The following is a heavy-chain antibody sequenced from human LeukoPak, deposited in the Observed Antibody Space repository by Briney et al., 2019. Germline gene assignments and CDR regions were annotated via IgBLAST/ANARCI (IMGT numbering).Heavy chain of an antibody. CDR2: ISESGGTT. Sequence: GGSLRLSCAASGFTFSSYAMSWVRQAPGKGLEWVSAISESGGTTYYADSVKGRFTVSRDNSKNTLYLQMNSLRAEDTAVYYCARVSGPGMNEYFHLWGQGTLVTVSS. V-gene: IGHV3-23*01. J-gene: IGHJ1*01. CDR3: ARVSGPGMNEYFHL. D-gene: IGHD3-10*01. CDR1: GFTFSSYA.